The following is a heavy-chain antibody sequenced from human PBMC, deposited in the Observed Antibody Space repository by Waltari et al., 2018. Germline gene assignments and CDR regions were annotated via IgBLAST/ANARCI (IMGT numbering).Heavy chain of an antibody. J-gene: IGHJ5*02. Sequence: QVQLQESGPGLVKPSQTLSLTCTVSGGSISSGDYYWRWIRQSPGQGLEWIGYIYYSGSTNYNPSLKSRVTISVDTSKNQFSLNLSSVTAADTAVYFCARYSWSYSGSSAINWFDPWGQGTLVTVSS. V-gene: IGHV4-30-4*08. CDR3: ARYSWSYSGSSAINWFDP. D-gene: IGHD6-6*01. CDR2: IYYSGST. CDR1: GGSISSGDYY.